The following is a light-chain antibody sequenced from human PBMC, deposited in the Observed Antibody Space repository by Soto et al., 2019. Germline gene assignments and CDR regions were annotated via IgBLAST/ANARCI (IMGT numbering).Light chain of an antibody. CDR2: EVV. CDR3: KSYAGSNTYV. V-gene: IGLV2-8*01. Sequence: QSVLTQPPSASGSPGQSVTISCTGTKNDIGVYDFVSWYQRHPGKAPRLIIYEVVQRPSGVPDRFSGSKSGNTASLTVSRLQAADEADYFCKSYAGSNTYVFGSGTKLTVL. J-gene: IGLJ1*01. CDR1: KNDIGVYDF.